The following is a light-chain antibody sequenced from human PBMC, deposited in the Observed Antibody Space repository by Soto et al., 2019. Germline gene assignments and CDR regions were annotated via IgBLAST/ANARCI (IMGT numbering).Light chain of an antibody. CDR1: QSVPNNH. J-gene: IGKJ5*01. V-gene: IGKV3-20*01. CDR3: QQYGGSPIT. CDR2: RAS. Sequence: EIVLTQSLGTLPFSPGERATLSCRAGQSVPNNHLAWYRQKPGQAPRLLIFRASNRANGIPDRFSGSGSGTDFTLIISRLEYEDFAMYYCQQYGGSPITFGQGTRLEI.